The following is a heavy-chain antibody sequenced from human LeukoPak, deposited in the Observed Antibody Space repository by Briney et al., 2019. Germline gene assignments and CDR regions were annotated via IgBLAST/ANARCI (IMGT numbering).Heavy chain of an antibody. Sequence: PSETLSLTCTVSGGSISSSSYYWGWIRQPPGRGLEWIGSIYYSGSTYYNPSLKSRVPISVDTSKNHFFLKLSSVTAADTAVYYCARHGSRAAAGYNWFDPWGQGTLVTVSS. V-gene: IGHV4-39*01. J-gene: IGHJ5*02. D-gene: IGHD6-13*01. CDR2: IYYSGST. CDR1: GGSISSSSYY. CDR3: ARHGSRAAAGYNWFDP.